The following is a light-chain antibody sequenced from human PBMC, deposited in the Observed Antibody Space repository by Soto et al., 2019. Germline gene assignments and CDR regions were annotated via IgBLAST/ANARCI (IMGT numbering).Light chain of an antibody. CDR2: GNN. CDR3: QSYDSSLSAHYV. J-gene: IGLJ1*01. V-gene: IGLV1-40*01. Sequence: QSVLTQSPSVSGAPGQRVTISCTGRSSNIGAGYDVHWYQQLPGTAPKLLIYGNNNRPSGVPDRFSGSKSGTSASLAITGLQAEDEADYYCQSYDSSLSAHYVFGTGTKVTVL. CDR1: SSNIGAGYD.